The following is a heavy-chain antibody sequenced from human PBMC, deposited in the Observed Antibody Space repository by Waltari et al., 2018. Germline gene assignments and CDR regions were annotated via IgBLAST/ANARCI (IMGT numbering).Heavy chain of an antibody. CDR2: IKNKTDGGTT. J-gene: IGHJ6*02. V-gene: IGHV3-15*01. CDR3: TTGKTTIFGVVIGGMDV. CDR1: GFTFSNAW. D-gene: IGHD3-3*01. Sequence: EVQLVESGGGLVKPGGSLRLSCAASGFTFSNAWMSWVRQAPGKGLEWVGRIKNKTDGGTTDDAAPVKGGFTNSREDSKNTLYLQMNSLKTEDTAVYYCTTGKTTIFGVVIGGMDVWGQGTTVTVSS.